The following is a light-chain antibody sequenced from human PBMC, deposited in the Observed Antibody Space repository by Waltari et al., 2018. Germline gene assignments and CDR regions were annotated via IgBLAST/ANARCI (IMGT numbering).Light chain of an antibody. Sequence: SCRASQWVSMALVWYQQKPGQAPRLLIYDASRRAPGIPDRFSGSGSGTDFSLTISRLEPEDFAVYYCQKYERLPATFGQGTKVEIK. CDR1: QWVSMA. CDR2: DAS. V-gene: IGKV3-20*01. CDR3: QKYERLPAT. J-gene: IGKJ1*01.